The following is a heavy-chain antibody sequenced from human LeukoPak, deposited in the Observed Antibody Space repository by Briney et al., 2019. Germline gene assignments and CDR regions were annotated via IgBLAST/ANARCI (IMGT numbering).Heavy chain of an antibody. Sequence: GGSLRLSCKVSGFTVSSNYMSWVRQAPGKGLEWVSIIYSGGYTHYADSVKGRFAISRDSPKNTLYLQTNSLRAEDTAVYYCARGIDYWGQGTLVTVSS. CDR2: IYSGGYT. CDR3: ARGIDY. V-gene: IGHV3-66*02. CDR1: GFTVSSNY. J-gene: IGHJ4*02.